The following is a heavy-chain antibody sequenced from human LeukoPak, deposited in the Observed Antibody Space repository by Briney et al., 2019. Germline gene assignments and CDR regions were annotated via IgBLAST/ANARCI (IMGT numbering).Heavy chain of an antibody. CDR1: GFTFSSYG. V-gene: IGHV3-30*18. CDR3: AKDRDVGAAGYYFGY. D-gene: IGHD6-13*01. J-gene: IGHJ4*02. CDR2: ISSDGNDK. Sequence: PGGSLRLSCAASGFTFSSYGMHWVRQAPGKGLEWVAVISSDGNDKYHADSVKGRFTISRDNSKNTLYLQMNSLRAEDTAGYYCAKDRDVGAAGYYFGYWGQGTLLTVSA.